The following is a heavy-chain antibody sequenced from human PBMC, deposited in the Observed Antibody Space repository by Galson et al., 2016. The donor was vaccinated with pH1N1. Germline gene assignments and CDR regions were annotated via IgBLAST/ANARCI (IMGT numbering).Heavy chain of an antibody. CDR1: GDTFSTYT. CDR2: IIPIFDTT. Sequence: QSGAEVKKPGSSVKVSCKASGDTFSTYTISWVRQAPGQGLEWMGGIIPIFDTTNYAQKFQGRVTITADESTSTVYMELSSLRSEDTAIYYCATAGPLVREILYYSSALDVWGQGTTVTVSS. V-gene: IGHV1-69*01. CDR3: ATAGPLVREILYYSSALDV. D-gene: IGHD3-10*01. J-gene: IGHJ6*02.